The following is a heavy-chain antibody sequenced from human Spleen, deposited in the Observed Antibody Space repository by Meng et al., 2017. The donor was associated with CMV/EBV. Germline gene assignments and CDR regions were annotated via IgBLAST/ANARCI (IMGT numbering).Heavy chain of an antibody. Sequence: CAASGSIFSTYTMHWVRQAPGKGLEWVALISSDGNNKYYVDSVKGRFTISRDNSKNTLYLQIDALRPEDTAVYYCARPYGSNDFYPNYWGRGTLVTVSS. D-gene: IGHD3/OR15-3a*01. CDR2: ISSDGNNK. CDR3: ARPYGSNDFYPNY. J-gene: IGHJ4*02. V-gene: IGHV3-30*04. CDR1: GSIFSTYT.